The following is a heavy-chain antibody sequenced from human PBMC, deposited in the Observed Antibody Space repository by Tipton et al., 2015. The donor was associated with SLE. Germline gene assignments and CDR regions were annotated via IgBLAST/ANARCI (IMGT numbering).Heavy chain of an antibody. CDR2: MSHSGGT. CDR3: ARGISSGWWNY. CDR1: GFSVSNGDYY. D-gene: IGHD6-19*01. V-gene: IGHV4-34*01. J-gene: IGHJ4*02. Sequence: TLSLTCTVSGFSVSNGDYYWTWIRQLPGKGLEWIGEMSHSGGTDYNPSLKSRVTISVDTSKNQFSLKLSSVTAADTAVYYCARGISSGWWNYWGQGNLVTVSS.